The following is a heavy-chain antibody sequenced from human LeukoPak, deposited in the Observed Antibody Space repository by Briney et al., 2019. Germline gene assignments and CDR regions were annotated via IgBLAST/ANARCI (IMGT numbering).Heavy chain of an antibody. CDR3: ARKVAGAAPFDS. D-gene: IGHD6-19*01. CDR1: GFTFSSYA. J-gene: IGHJ4*02. V-gene: IGHV3-23*01. CDR2: ISGSGGSA. Sequence: GGSLRLSCAASGFTFSSYAMDWVRQAPGKGLEWVSAISGSGGSAYYADSVKGRFTISRDNSKTTLFLQMNSLRVEDTAIYYCARKVAGAAPFDSWGQGTLVTVSS.